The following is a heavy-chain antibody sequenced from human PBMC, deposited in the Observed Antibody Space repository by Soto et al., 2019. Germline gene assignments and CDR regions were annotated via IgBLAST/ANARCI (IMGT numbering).Heavy chain of an antibody. CDR3: ARRWGTYFDF. J-gene: IGHJ4*02. D-gene: IGHD7-27*01. V-gene: IGHV4-59*12. Sequence: SETLSPPCTVSGGPLSSYYWSWIRQPPGKGLEWIGYIYYSGSTYYNPSLKSRVTISVDTSKNQFSLKLSSVTAADTAVYYCARRWGTYFDFWGQGALVTVSS. CDR2: IYYSGST. CDR1: GGPLSSYY.